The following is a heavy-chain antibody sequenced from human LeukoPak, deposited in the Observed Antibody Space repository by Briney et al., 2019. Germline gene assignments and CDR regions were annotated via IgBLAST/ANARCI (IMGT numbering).Heavy chain of an antibody. V-gene: IGHV1-18*01. D-gene: IGHD2-15*01. CDR2: ISAYNGNT. J-gene: IGHJ6*02. CDR1: GYTFISYG. CDR3: ARGLRGCSGGSCYYYGMDV. Sequence: ASVKVSCKASGYTFISYGINWVRQAPGQGPEWMGWISAYNGNTKYAQNFQGRVTMTTDTSTTTAYMELRSLRSDDTAVYYCARGLRGCSGGSCYYYGMDVWGQGTTVTVSS.